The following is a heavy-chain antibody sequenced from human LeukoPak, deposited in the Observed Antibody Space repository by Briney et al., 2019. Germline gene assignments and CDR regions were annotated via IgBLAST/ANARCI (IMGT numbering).Heavy chain of an antibody. V-gene: IGHV4-59*01. CDR3: ARYNWKEDAFDI. J-gene: IGHJ3*02. CDR1: GGSLSSYY. CDR2: IYYSGST. D-gene: IGHD1-1*01. Sequence: SETLSLTCTVSGGSLSSYYWSWIRQPPGKGLEWIGYIYYSGSTNYNPSLKSRVTISVDTSKNQFSLKLSSVTAADTAVYYCARYNWKEDAFDIWGQGTMVTVSS.